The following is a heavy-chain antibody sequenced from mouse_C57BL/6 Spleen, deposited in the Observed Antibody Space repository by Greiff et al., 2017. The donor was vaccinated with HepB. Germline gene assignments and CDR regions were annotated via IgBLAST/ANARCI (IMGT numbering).Heavy chain of an antibody. J-gene: IGHJ3*01. CDR2: IDPSDSET. Sequence: QVQLQQPGAELVRPGSSVKLSCKASGYTFTSYWMHWVKQRPIQGLEWIGNIDPSDSETHYNQKFKDKATLTVDKSSSTAYMQLSSLTSEDSAVYYCARESSGYLFAYWGQGTLVTVSA. D-gene: IGHD3-2*02. CDR1: GYTFTSYW. CDR3: ARESSGYLFAY. V-gene: IGHV1-52*01.